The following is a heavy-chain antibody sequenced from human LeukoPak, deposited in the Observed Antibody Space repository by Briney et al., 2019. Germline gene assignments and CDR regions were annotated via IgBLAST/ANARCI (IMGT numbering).Heavy chain of an antibody. CDR2: ISGSGGST. J-gene: IGHJ4*02. D-gene: IGHD2-2*01. CDR1: GFTFSSYV. CDR3: ANSFCSGSSCHGGFDY. Sequence: PGGSLRLSCAASGFTFSSYVMSWVRQAPGKGLEWGSGISGSGGSTYYADSVKGRFTISRDNSKNTLYLQMNSLRAEDAAVYYCANSFCSGSSCHGGFDYWGQGTLVTVSS. V-gene: IGHV3-23*01.